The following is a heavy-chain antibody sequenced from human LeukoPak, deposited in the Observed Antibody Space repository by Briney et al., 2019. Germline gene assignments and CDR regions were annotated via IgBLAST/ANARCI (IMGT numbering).Heavy chain of an antibody. V-gene: IGHV3-21*01. CDR3: ARGVIVGATPFDY. CDR2: ISSSSSYI. D-gene: IGHD1-26*01. Sequence: GGSLRLSCAASGFTFSSYSMNWDRQAPGKGLEWVSSISSSSSYIYYADSVKGRFTISRDNAKNSLYLQMNSLRAEDTAVYYCARGVIVGATPFDYWGQGTLVTVSS. J-gene: IGHJ4*02. CDR1: GFTFSSYS.